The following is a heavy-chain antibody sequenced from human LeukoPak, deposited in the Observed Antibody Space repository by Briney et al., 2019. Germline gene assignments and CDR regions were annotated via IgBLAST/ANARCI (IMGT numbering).Heavy chain of an antibody. CDR3: ARRGGGASFDY. V-gene: IGHV3-66*01. CDR1: GFTVSSNY. J-gene: IGHJ4*02. Sequence: GGSLRLSCGASGFTVSSNYMSWVRQAPGKGLEWVSVIYSGGSTYYADSVKGRFTISRDNSKNTLYLQMNSLRAEDTAVYYCARRGGGASFDYWGQGTLVTVSS. CDR2: IYSGGST. D-gene: IGHD1-26*01.